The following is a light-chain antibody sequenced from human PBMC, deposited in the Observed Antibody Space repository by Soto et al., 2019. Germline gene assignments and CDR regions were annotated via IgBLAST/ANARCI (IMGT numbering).Light chain of an antibody. J-gene: IGKJ1*01. Sequence: IVMTQSPATLSVSPGERATLSCRASQSIRSNLAWYQQKPGQAPRLLIYGASTRATGIPTSFSGGGSGTEFTLTISSLQSEDFAVYYCQQYNNWPRTFGQRTKVEIK. CDR3: QQYNNWPRT. CDR2: GAS. CDR1: QSIRSN. V-gene: IGKV3-15*01.